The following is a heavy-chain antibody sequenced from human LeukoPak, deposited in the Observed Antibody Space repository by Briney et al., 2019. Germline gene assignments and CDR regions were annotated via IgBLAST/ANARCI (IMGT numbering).Heavy chain of an antibody. V-gene: IGHV4-59*01. CDR3: ARNQYYYYMDV. CDR1: GGSISSYY. D-gene: IGHD1-14*01. J-gene: IGHJ6*03. CDR2: IYYSGNT. Sequence: SETLSLTCTVSGGSISSYYWSWIRQPPGKGLEWIGYIYYSGNTNYNPSLRSRVTISVDTSKNQFSLKLSSVTAADTAVYFCARNQYYYYMDVWGKGTTVTVSS.